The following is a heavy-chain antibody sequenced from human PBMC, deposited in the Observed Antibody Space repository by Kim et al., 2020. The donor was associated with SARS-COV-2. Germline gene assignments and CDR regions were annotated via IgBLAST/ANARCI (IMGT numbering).Heavy chain of an antibody. D-gene: IGHD1-1*01. V-gene: IGHV3-53*04. CDR1: GLDFTTND. CDR2: LYGHGAE. CDR3: ARSLTANDFFHP. Sequence: GGSLRLSCAASGLDFTTNDMNGVRQAPGTGLEWVAGLYGHGAEFYTDSVKGRFTISRHTSKNILYLQMDSLRPEDSAVYYCARSLTANDFFHPWGQGTQVTVSS. J-gene: IGHJ5*02.